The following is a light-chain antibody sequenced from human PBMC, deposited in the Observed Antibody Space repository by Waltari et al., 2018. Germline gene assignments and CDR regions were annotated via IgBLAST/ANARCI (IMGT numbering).Light chain of an antibody. CDR2: DVS. J-gene: IGLJ1*01. CDR1: SSDVGGHNY. V-gene: IGLV2-14*03. Sequence: QSALTQPASVSGSPGQSITISCTGTSSDVGGHNYVSWYQQHPGKVPKIMIYDVSNRPSGVSNRFSGSKSGNTASLTISGLQAEDEADYYCSSYTSSSTPYVFGTGTRVTVL. CDR3: SSYTSSSTPYV.